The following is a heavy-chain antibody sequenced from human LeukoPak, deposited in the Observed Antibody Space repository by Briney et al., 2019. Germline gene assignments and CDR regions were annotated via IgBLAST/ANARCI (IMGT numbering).Heavy chain of an antibody. CDR3: ARDHYGSGPANYYYGMDV. D-gene: IGHD3-10*01. J-gene: IGHJ6*02. V-gene: IGHV4-31*03. Sequence: SQTLSLTCTVSGGSISSGGYYWSWIRPHPGKGLEWIGYIYYSGSTYYNPSLKSRVTISVDTSKNQFSLKLSSVTAADTAVYYCARDHYGSGPANYYYGMDVWGQGTTVTVSS. CDR2: IYYSGST. CDR1: GGSISSGGYY.